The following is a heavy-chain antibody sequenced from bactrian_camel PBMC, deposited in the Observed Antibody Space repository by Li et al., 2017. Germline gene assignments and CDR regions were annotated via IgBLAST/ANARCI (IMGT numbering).Heavy chain of an antibody. D-gene: IGHD5*01. J-gene: IGHJ4*01. CDR1: GHTYSSYC. Sequence: HVQLVESGGGSVQSGGSLRLSCAASGHTYSSYCMGWFRQAPGKERVVVSTIRSDGITSYADSVKGRFTISQDNAKDTVYLQMNSLKPEDTAMYYCAVETPYYGFVHLYQSEYNYWGQGTQVTVS. CDR3: AVETPYYGFVHLYQSEYNY. V-gene: IGHV3S55*01. CDR2: IRSDGIT.